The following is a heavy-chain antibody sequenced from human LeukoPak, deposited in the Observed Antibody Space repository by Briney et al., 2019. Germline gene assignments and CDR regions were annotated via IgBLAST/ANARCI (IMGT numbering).Heavy chain of an antibody. J-gene: IGHJ6*03. V-gene: IGHV1-2*02. Sequence: ASLKVSCKASGYSFTGYYIHWVRQAPGQGLEWMGWITTNSGGTNYAQKFRGRVTMTRHTSITTAYMELSRLRSGDTPVYDCAISGHYYDYMDVWGKGTTVTVSS. CDR2: ITTNSGGT. CDR1: GYSFTGYY. CDR3: AISGHYYDYMDV.